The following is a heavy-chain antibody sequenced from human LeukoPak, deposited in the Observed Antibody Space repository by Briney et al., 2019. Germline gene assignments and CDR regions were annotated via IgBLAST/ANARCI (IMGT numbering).Heavy chain of an antibody. CDR3: ARAMVRGVIKGGGIAY. Sequence: AASLKVSCKASGYTFTGYYMHWVRQASGQGLQWMGWINPNSGGTNYAQKFQGRVTMTRDTSISTAYMELSRLRSDDTAVYYCARAMVRGVIKGGGIAYWGQGTLVTVSS. J-gene: IGHJ4*02. CDR2: INPNSGGT. D-gene: IGHD3-10*01. V-gene: IGHV1-2*02. CDR1: GYTFTGYY.